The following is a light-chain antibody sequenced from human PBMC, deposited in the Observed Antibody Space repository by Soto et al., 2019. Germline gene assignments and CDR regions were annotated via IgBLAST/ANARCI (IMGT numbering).Light chain of an antibody. CDR2: WAS. CDR3: QQYLDHLLT. V-gene: IGKV4-1*01. J-gene: IGKJ4*01. Sequence: DVVMTQSPDSLAVSLGERATINCKSSQTLLRSSNNRNYLAWYQQKPGQPPKLLMYWASTRESGVPDRFSGRGSGTDFTLTISGLRAEDVAVYNCQQYLDHLLTFGGGTKVDIK. CDR1: QTLLRSSNNRNY.